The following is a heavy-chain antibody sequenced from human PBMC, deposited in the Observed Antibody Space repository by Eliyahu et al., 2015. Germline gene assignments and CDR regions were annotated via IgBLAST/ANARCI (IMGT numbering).Heavy chain of an antibody. CDR2: ISWDGGST. Sequence: EVQLVESGGVVVQPGGSXRLSCAASGFXFXDYAXPWXRQAPGKGLEWVSLISWDGGSTYYADSVKGRFTISRDNSKNSLYLQMNSLRAEDTALYYCAKDMWGGDVHYFDYWGQGTLVTVSS. D-gene: IGHD3-16*01. CDR3: AKDMWGGDVHYFDY. CDR1: GFXFXDYA. J-gene: IGHJ4*02. V-gene: IGHV3-43D*04.